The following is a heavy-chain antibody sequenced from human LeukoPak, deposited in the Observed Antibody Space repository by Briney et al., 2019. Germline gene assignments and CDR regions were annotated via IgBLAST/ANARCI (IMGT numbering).Heavy chain of an antibody. CDR3: ARHSDYYGSGSYYNVRGGYYYYGMDV. CDR1: GSSFTSYW. D-gene: IGHD3-10*01. CDR2: IDPSDSYT. J-gene: IGHJ6*02. V-gene: IGHV5-10-1*01. Sequence: GESLRISCKGSGSSFTSYWISWVRQMPGKGLEWMGRIDPSDSYTNYSPSFQGHVTISADKSISTAYLQWSSLKAADTAMYYCARHSDYYGSGSYYNVRGGYYYYGMDVWGQGTTVTVSS.